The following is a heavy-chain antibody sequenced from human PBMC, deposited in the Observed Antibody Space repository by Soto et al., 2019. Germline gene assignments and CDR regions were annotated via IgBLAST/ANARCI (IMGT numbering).Heavy chain of an antibody. CDR3: SEGSTEYNAWVDG. J-gene: IGHJ4*02. D-gene: IGHD4-4*01. CDR1: GFYFNSYA. V-gene: IGHV3-23*01. Sequence: EVQLLESGGGLGQPGGSLRLACAASGFYFNSYAMVWVRQAPGKGLEWVSFISARGGSSYFADSVKGRFTISRDNSKNGLTLEMNNLRDEETAPDYCSEGSTEYNAWVDGWGQGTLVLVSS. CDR2: ISARGGSS.